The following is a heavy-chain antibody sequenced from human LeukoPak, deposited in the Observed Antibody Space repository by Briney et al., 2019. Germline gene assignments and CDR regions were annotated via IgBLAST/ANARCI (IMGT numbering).Heavy chain of an antibody. J-gene: IGHJ5*02. V-gene: IGHV3-21*01. D-gene: IGHD2/OR15-2a*01. CDR2: ISSSSDYI. CDR1: RFTFSSYS. CDR3: ARGPEYGWLDP. Sequence: GGSLRLSCAASRFTFSSYSMNWVRQAPGKGLEWVSSISSSSDYIYYADSVKGRFTISRDNARNSLYLQMNSLRVEDTAVYYCARGPEYGWLDPWGQGTLVTVSS.